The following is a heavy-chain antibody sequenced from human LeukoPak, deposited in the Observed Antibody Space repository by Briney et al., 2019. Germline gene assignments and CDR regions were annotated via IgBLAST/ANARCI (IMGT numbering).Heavy chain of an antibody. J-gene: IGHJ5*02. CDR1: GFTFSGYW. D-gene: IGHD2-21*02. CDR2: IKQDGSEK. CDR3: ARVAPIVLLFFRGGDGGWFDP. Sequence: GGSLRLSCAASGFTFSGYWMSWVRQAPGKGLEWVANIKQDGSEKYYVDSVKGRFTISRDNAKNSLYLQMNSLRAEDTAVYYCARVAPIVLLFFRGGDGGWFDPWGQGTLVTVSS. V-gene: IGHV3-7*01.